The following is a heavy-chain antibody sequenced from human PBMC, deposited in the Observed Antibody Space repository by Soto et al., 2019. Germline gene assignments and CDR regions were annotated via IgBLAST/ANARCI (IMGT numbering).Heavy chain of an antibody. J-gene: IGHJ6*02. CDR2: ISAAGDP. V-gene: IGHV3-13*05. CDR3: ARSDRDFYGLDV. CDR1: GFTFRNYD. Sequence: EVQLVESGGGLVQPGGSLRLSCEASGFTFRNYDMHWVRQGTGKGLEWVSGISAAGDPDYADSVEGRFTISRENAQNSFFLQMNILRCGDTAVYYCARSDRDFYGLDVWGQGTTVIVSS. D-gene: IGHD2-21*02.